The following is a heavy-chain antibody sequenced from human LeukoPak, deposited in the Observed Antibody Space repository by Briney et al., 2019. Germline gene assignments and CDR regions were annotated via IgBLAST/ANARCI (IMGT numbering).Heavy chain of an antibody. D-gene: IGHD3-10*01. Sequence: GASVKVSCKASGYTFTSYAMHWVRQAPGQRLEWMGWINAGNGNTKYSQKFQGRVTITREPSASTDYMDLSSLRSEDTAVYYCARAVEWFGEAPNWFDPWGQGTLVTVSS. V-gene: IGHV1-3*01. CDR1: GYTFTSYA. CDR3: ARAVEWFGEAPNWFDP. J-gene: IGHJ5*02. CDR2: INAGNGNT.